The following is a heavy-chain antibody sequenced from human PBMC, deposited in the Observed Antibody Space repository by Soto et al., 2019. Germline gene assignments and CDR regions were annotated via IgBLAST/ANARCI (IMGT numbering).Heavy chain of an antibody. V-gene: IGHV3-23*01. Sequence: EVQLLESGGGLVQPGGSPRLSCAASGFTFSSYAMSWVRQAPGKGLEWVSAISGSGGSTYYADSVKGRFTISRDNSKTTLYLQMNSLRAEDTAVYYCAKVPPGSGYSYYFDYWGQGTLVTVSS. CDR2: ISGSGGST. J-gene: IGHJ4*02. CDR3: AKVPPGSGYSYYFDY. D-gene: IGHD3-3*01. CDR1: GFTFSSYA.